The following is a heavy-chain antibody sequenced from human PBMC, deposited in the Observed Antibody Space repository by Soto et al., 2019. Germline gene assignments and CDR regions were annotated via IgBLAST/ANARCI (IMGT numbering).Heavy chain of an antibody. CDR3: ASTRGGYSSSWYDY. CDR2: IYYSGST. Sequence: SETLSLTCTVSGGSISSYYWSWIRQPPGKGLEWIGYIYYSGSTNYNPSLKSRVTISVDTSKNQFSPKLSSVTAADTAVYYCASTRGGYSSSWYDYWGQGTLVTVSS. D-gene: IGHD6-13*01. CDR1: GGSISSYY. J-gene: IGHJ4*02. V-gene: IGHV4-59*01.